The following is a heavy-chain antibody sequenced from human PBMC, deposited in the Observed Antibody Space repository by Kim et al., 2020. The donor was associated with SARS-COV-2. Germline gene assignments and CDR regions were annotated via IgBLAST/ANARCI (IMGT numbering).Heavy chain of an antibody. D-gene: IGHD3-16*01. CDR3: TKDLTPGGADT. V-gene: IGHV3-9*01. J-gene: IGHJ5*02. CDR2: M. Sequence: MGDADSVRGRCNVSRDNAKNSLYLQMNSLRPEDTAFYYCTKDLTPGGADTWGQGTLVIVSS.